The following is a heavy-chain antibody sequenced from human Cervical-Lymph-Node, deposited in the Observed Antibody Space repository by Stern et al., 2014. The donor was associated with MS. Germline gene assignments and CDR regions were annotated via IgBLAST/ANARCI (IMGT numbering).Heavy chain of an antibody. V-gene: IGHV3-33*01. J-gene: IGHJ4*02. Sequence: VQLVESGGGVVQPGRSLRLSCTTSGFIFRDFAMHWVRQAPGKGMAWVAVLWYDGSKKYYADSVKVRFTISRDNSKNTLFLQLNSLRADDTAVYYCARDWGLSGDGYNHFDSWGQGTLVTVSS. D-gene: IGHD5-24*01. CDR2: LWYDGSKK. CDR1: GFIFRDFA. CDR3: ARDWGLSGDGYNHFDS.